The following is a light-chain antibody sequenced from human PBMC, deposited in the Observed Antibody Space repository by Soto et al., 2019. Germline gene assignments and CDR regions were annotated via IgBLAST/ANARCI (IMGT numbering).Light chain of an antibody. J-gene: IGKJ4*02. Sequence: DIQITQSPSTVSASVGDRVIITCRASQSISGWLAWYQQKPGKAPKLLIFDAFSLESGVPSRFSGSGSGTEFTLTISSLEPEDFAVYYCQQRSNWPPFGGGTKVDIK. CDR2: DAF. CDR1: QSISGW. V-gene: IGKV1-5*01. CDR3: QQRSNWPP.